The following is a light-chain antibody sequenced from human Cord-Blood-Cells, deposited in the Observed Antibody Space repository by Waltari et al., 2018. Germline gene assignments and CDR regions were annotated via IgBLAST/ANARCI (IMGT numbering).Light chain of an antibody. CDR3: CSYAGSSTFVV. Sequence: QSALTQPASVSGSPGQSIPISCTGTSSDVGSYNFVPWYQQHPGKAPKLMIYEGSKRPSGVSNRFSGSKSGNTASLTISGLQAEDEADYYCCSYAGSSTFVVFGGGTKLTVL. J-gene: IGLJ2*01. CDR1: SSDVGSYNF. CDR2: EGS. V-gene: IGLV2-23*03.